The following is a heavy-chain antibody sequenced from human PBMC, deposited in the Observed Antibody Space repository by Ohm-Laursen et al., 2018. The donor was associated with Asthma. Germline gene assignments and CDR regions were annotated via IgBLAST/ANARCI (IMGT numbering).Heavy chain of an antibody. CDR3: ARVSSYLYYYYYGMDV. D-gene: IGHD6-6*01. J-gene: IGHJ6*02. CDR1: GGSVSSGSYH. Sequence: SDTLSLTCTVSGGSVSSGSYHWSWIRQPPGKGLEWIGYIYYSGSTNYNPSLKSRVTISVDTSKNQFSLKLSSVTAADTAVYYCARVSSYLYYYYYGMDVWGQGTTVTASS. V-gene: IGHV4-61*01. CDR2: IYYSGST.